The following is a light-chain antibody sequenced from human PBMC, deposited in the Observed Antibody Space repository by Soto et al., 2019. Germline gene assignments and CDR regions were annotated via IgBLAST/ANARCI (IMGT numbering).Light chain of an antibody. CDR2: DVT. J-gene: IGLJ1*01. V-gene: IGLV2-11*01. CDR3: CSYAGSYTYV. Sequence: QSVLTQPRSVSGSPGQSVTISCTGTSSDVGDYIYVSWYQHHPGKAPKLMIYDVTKRPSGVPDRFSGSKSGNTASLTISGLQAEDEADYYCCSYAGSYTYVFGTGTKVTV. CDR1: SSDVGDYIY.